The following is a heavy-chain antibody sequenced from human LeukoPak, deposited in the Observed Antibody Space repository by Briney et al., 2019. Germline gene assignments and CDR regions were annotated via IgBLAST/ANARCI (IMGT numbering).Heavy chain of an antibody. J-gene: IGHJ5*02. CDR2: ISAYNGNT. V-gene: IGHV1-18*01. CDR1: GYTFTSYG. D-gene: IGHD6-13*01. CDR3: ASCGSSWYDRFWFDP. Sequence: GASVKVSCKASGYTFTSYGISWVRQAPGQGLEWMGWISAYNGNTNYAQKLQGRVTMTTDTSTSTAYMELRSLRSDDTAVYYCASCGSSWYDRFWFDPWGQGTLVTGSS.